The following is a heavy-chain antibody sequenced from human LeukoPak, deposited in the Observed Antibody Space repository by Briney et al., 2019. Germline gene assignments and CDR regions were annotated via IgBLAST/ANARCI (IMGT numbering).Heavy chain of an antibody. Sequence: PSETLSLTCTVPGGSISSYYWSWIRQPPGKGLEWIGYISYTGRTNSNPSLKSRVTISVDTSKNQFSLKPSSVTAADTAVYYCARHDSSGLNYWGQGTLVTVSS. J-gene: IGHJ4*02. CDR2: ISYTGRT. CDR1: GGSISSYY. V-gene: IGHV4-59*01. CDR3: ARHDSSGLNY. D-gene: IGHD3-22*01.